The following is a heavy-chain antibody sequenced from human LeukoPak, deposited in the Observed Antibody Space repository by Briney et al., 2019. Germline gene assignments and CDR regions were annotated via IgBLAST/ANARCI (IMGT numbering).Heavy chain of an antibody. J-gene: IGHJ4*02. D-gene: IGHD6-13*01. CDR3: TRDTRGGVSAAGPV. Sequence: GGSLRLSCTASGFTLGDFATSWIRQAPGKGLEWVGFIRGKAYGGTTEYAASVKGRFTISRDDSKSIAYLQMNSLKTEDTAVYYCTRDTRGGVSAAGPVWGQGTLVTVSS. CDR1: GFTLGDFA. CDR2: IRGKAYGGTT. V-gene: IGHV3-49*03.